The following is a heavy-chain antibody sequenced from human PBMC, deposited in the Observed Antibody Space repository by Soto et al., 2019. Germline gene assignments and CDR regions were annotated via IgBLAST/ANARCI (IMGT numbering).Heavy chain of an antibody. J-gene: IGHJ4*02. D-gene: IGHD6-13*01. CDR1: GGSTSSNNHY. V-gene: IGHV4-39*02. Sequence: SETLSLTCSVSGGSTSSNNHYWAWIRPPPGKGLEWIGSIYYSGTTYYNPSLKRRVTISVDTSKNQFSLNLRSVYAADTAVYYCARELPLHSTSRTGDFDHGGQGTLVTVSS. CDR2: IYYSGTT. CDR3: ARELPLHSTSRTGDFDH.